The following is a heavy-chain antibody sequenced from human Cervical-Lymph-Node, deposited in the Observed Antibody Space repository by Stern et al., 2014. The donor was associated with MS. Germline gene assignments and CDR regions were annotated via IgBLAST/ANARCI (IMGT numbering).Heavy chain of an antibody. D-gene: IGHD1-7*01. CDR2: IWYDGSNK. V-gene: IGHV3-33*01. CDR1: GFTFSNHG. Sequence: VQLVQSGGGVVQPGRSLRLSCAASGFTFSNHGIHWVRQAPGKGLEWVAFIWYDGSNKDYADSVKGRFTISRDNSKNTLYLQMNSLRAEDTAVYYCARDGQSGTPYAFDIWGQGTVVTVSS. J-gene: IGHJ3*02. CDR3: ARDGQSGTPYAFDI.